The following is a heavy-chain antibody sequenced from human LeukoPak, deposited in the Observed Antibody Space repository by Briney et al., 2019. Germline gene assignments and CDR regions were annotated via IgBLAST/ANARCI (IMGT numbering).Heavy chain of an antibody. CDR1: GYIFSSYV. CDR3: ARGRLYYGSGSYPDY. CDR2: INAGNGNT. V-gene: IGHV1-3*01. J-gene: IGHJ4*02. D-gene: IGHD3-10*01. Sequence: ASVKVSCKASGYIFSSYVMHWVRQAPGQGLEWMGWINAGNGNTKYSQKFQGRVTLTRDTLASTAYMELNSLRSEDTAVYYCARGRLYYGSGSYPDYWGQGTLVTVSS.